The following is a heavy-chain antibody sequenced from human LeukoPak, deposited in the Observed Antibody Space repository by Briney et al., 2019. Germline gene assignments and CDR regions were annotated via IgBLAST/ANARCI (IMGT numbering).Heavy chain of an antibody. V-gene: IGHV3-23*01. CDR3: ARRGNRLAGAGTDY. CDR2: ISGSGGST. Sequence: GGSLRLSCAASGFTFSSYAMSWVRQAPGKGLEWVSAISGSGGSTYYADSVKGRFTISRDNSKNTLYLQMISLRAEDTAVYYCARRGNRLAGAGTDYWGQGTLVTVSS. J-gene: IGHJ4*02. CDR1: GFTFSSYA. D-gene: IGHD6-13*01.